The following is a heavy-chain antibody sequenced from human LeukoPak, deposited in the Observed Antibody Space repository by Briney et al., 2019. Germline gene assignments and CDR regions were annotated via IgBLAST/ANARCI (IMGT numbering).Heavy chain of an antibody. CDR2: IYHTSST. J-gene: IGHJ5*02. V-gene: IGHV4-38-2*02. Sequence: PSETLSLTCTVSGYSISSGYYWAWIRQTPGKGLEWIGSIYHTSSTYCNPSLRSRVTISVDTSKNQFSLKLSSLTAADTAVYYCARWGSRYQLLNWFDPWGQGTLVTVSS. D-gene: IGHD2-2*01. CDR3: ARWGSRYQLLNWFDP. CDR1: GYSISSGYY.